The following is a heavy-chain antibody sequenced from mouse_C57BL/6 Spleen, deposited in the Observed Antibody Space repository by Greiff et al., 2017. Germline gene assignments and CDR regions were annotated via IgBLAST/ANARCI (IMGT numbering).Heavy chain of an antibody. CDR3: AREGYYDYDFDVDY. Sequence: QVQLQQPGAELVKPGASVKLSCKASGYTFTSYWMQWVKQRPGQGLEWIGEIDPSDSYTNYNQKFKGKATLTVDTSSSTAYMQLSSLTSEASAVYSCAREGYYDYDFDVDYWGQGTTLTVSS. V-gene: IGHV1-50*01. CDR2: IDPSDSYT. CDR1: GYTFTSYW. J-gene: IGHJ2*01. D-gene: IGHD2-4*01.